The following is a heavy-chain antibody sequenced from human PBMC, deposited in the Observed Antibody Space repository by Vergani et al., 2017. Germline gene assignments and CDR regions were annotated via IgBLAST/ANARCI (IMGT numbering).Heavy chain of an antibody. Sequence: QVQLQQSGPRLVKPSQTLSLTCAISGDSVSTNTAAWSWIRQSPSRGLEWLGRTYYRAKWYIDYAVSVKSRMTINPDTSKNQVSMHLNSVAPEDTAMYYCTRDNQGHRDSWGQGTLVTVSS. V-gene: IGHV6-1*01. J-gene: IGHJ4*02. CDR1: GDSVSTNTAA. CDR3: TRDNQGHRDS. CDR2: TYYRAKWYI. D-gene: IGHD1-14*01.